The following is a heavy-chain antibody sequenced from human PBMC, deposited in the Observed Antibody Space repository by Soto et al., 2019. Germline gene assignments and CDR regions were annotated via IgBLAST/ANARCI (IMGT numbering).Heavy chain of an antibody. D-gene: IGHD5-12*01. V-gene: IGHV1-18*01. J-gene: IGHJ6*02. CDR2: ISAYNGNT. CDR3: ARDPARDGYKPYYYYYGMDV. CDR1: GYTFTSYG. Sequence: ASVKVSCKASGYTFTSYGISWVRQAPGQGLEWMGWISAYNGNTNYAQKLQGRVTMTTDTSTSTAYMELRSLRSDDTAVYYCARDPARDGYKPYYYYYGMDVWGQGTTGTASS.